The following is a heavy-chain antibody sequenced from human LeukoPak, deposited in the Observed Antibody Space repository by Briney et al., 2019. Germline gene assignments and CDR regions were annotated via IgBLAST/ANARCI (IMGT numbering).Heavy chain of an antibody. CDR1: GGSFSGYY. V-gene: IGHV4-34*01. D-gene: IGHD2-21*01. CDR3: ARSSQAPTTSICLDY. CDR2: INHSGST. Sequence: PSETLSLTCAVYGGSFSGYYWSWIRQPPGKGLEWIGEINHSGSTNYNPSLKSRVTISVDTSKNQFSLKLSSVTAADTAVYYCARSSQAPTTSICLDYWGQGTLVTVSS. J-gene: IGHJ4*02.